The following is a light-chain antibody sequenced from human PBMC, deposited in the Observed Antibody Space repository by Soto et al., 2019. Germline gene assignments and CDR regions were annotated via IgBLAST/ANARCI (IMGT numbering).Light chain of an antibody. V-gene: IGKV1-39*01. J-gene: IGKJ1*01. CDR2: AAS. Sequence: DIQMTQSPSSLSASVGDRVTITCRASQSISIYLNWYQQKPGKAPKVLIYAASSLQSGVPPRFSGSGSGTDFTLTISSLQPEDVATYYCQKYNSAPRTFGQGTKVDIK. CDR3: QKYNSAPRT. CDR1: QSISIY.